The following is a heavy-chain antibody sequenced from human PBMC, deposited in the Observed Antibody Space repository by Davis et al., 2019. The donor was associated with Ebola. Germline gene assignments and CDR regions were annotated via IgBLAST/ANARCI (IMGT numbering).Heavy chain of an antibody. CDR1: GYTFTSYG. Sequence: ASVKVSCKASGYTFTSYGISWVRQAPGQGLEWMGWISAYNGNTNYAQKLQGRVTMTTDTSTSTAYMELRSLRSDDTAVYYCARVFYVWGSYRSPFDYWGQGTLVTVSS. CDR2: ISAYNGNT. V-gene: IGHV1-18*01. J-gene: IGHJ4*02. D-gene: IGHD3-16*02. CDR3: ARVFYVWGSYRSPFDY.